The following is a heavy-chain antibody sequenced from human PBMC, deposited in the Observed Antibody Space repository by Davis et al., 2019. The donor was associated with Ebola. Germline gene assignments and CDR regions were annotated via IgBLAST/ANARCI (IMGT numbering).Heavy chain of an antibody. CDR2: TGASSTS. Sequence: GESLKISCPASEFSITDDFMSWIRQSPGKGLEWVTYTGASSTSYANSVKGRFTVSGDRATNSLYLQMDSLRAEDTAIYYCARAFYDSSGYHWFDPWGQGTLVTVSS. D-gene: IGHD3-22*01. CDR3: ARAFYDSSGYHWFDP. V-gene: IGHV3-11*06. J-gene: IGHJ5*02. CDR1: EFSITDDF.